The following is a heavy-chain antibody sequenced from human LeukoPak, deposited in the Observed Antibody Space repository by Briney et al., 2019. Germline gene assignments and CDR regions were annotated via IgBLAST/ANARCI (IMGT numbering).Heavy chain of an antibody. D-gene: IGHD4-23*01. CDR2: ISSNGGST. CDR3: ARYDYGGNYDY. J-gene: IGHJ4*02. V-gene: IGHV3-64D*08. Sequence: PGGSLRLSCSASGFTFSSYAMHWVRQAPGKGLEFVSAISSNGGSTHYADSVEGRFTISRDNSKNTLYLQMSSLRAEDTAVYYCARYDYGGNYDYWGQGTLVTVSS. CDR1: GFTFSSYA.